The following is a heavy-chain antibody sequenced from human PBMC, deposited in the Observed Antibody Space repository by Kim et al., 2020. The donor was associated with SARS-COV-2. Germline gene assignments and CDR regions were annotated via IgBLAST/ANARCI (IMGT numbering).Heavy chain of an antibody. J-gene: IGHJ4*02. D-gene: IGHD2-15*01. Sequence: ASVKVSCKASGYTFTSYYMHWVRQAPGQGLEWMGIINPSGGSTSYAQKFQGRVTMTRDTSTSTVYMELSSLRSEDTAVYYCARDGCSGGSCYGDYFDYWGQGTLVTVSS. CDR2: INPSGGST. CDR1: GYTFTSYY. CDR3: ARDGCSGGSCYGDYFDY. V-gene: IGHV1-46*01.